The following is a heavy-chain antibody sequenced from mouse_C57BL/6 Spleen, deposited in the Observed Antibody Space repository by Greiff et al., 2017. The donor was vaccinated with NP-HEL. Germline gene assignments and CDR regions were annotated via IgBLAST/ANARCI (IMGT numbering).Heavy chain of an antibody. CDR1: GFTFSDYY. V-gene: IGHV5-16*01. Sequence: DVQLVESEGGLVQPGSSMKLSCTASGFTFSDYYMAWVRQVPEKGLEWVANINYDGSSTYYLDSLKSRFIISRDNAKNILYLQMSSLKSEDTATYYCAREGTTVVFDYWGQGTTLTVSS. D-gene: IGHD1-1*01. J-gene: IGHJ2*01. CDR2: INYDGSST. CDR3: AREGTTVVFDY.